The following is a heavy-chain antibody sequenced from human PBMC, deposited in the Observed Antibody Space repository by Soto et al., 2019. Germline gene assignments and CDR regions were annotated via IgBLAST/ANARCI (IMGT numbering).Heavy chain of an antibody. CDR1: GFTFSIYA. CDR2: IGGSGGYT. CDR3: AKWLVGASGAPDY. V-gene: IGHV3-23*01. Sequence: EVLLLESGGGLVQPGGSLRLSCVASGFTFSIYAMSWVRQAPGKGLKWVSAIGGSGGYTYYADSVKGRFTISRDNSKNTVYLQMNSLRAEDTAVYYCAKWLVGASGAPDYWGQGTLVTVSS. D-gene: IGHD1-26*01. J-gene: IGHJ4*02.